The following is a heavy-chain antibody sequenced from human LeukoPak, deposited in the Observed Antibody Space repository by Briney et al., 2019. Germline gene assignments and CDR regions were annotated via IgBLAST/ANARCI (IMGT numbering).Heavy chain of an antibody. J-gene: IGHJ5*02. V-gene: IGHV4-4*07. CDR2: IYTSGST. CDR3: ARDTAGYCSGGSCYPNWFDP. D-gene: IGHD2-15*01. CDR1: GGSISSYY. Sequence: SETLSLTCTVSGGSISSYYWSWIRQPAGKGLQWIGRIYTSGSTNYNPSLKSRVTISVDKSKNQFSLKLSSVTAADTAVYYCARDTAGYCSGGSCYPNWFDPWGQGTLVTVSS.